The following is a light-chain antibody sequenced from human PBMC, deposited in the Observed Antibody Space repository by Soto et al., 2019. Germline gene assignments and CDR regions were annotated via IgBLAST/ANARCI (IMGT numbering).Light chain of an antibody. J-gene: IGKJ1*01. CDR2: GAS. CDR3: QPYGNW. V-gene: IGKV3-20*01. Sequence: EIVLTQSPGTLSLSPGERATLSCRASQSVSSSYLAWYQQKPGQAPRLLIYGASSRATGIPDRFSGSGSGTDFTLTLSRLEPEDVAVYYCQPYGNWFGQVTKVEIK. CDR1: QSVSSSY.